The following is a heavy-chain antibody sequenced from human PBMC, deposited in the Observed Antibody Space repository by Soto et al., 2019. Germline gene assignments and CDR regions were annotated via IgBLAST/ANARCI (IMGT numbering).Heavy chain of an antibody. CDR1: GGSSRAYH. Sequence: GELQQWGTGLLKPSETLSLNCSVYGGSSRAYHWSWIRQSPGEGLEWIGEFSYSGSLNYNPSLTGRAAVSLDTSTNHCSLTMTSVTAAYTAVYFCAGGPRYWSFALWGRGTLVTVS. J-gene: IGHJ2*01. D-gene: IGHD1-20*01. CDR2: FSYSGSL. V-gene: IGHV4-34*01. CDR3: AGGPRYWSFAL.